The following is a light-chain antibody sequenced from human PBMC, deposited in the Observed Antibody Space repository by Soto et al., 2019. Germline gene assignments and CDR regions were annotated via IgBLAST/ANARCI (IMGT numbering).Light chain of an antibody. V-gene: IGKV3-11*01. CDR3: QQRSNWPPT. CDR1: QSVSSY. CDR2: DAS. J-gene: IGKJ5*01. Sequence: EIVLTQSPATLSLSPGERATLSCRASQSVSSYLAWYQQKPGQAPRLLIYDASNRATGSPARFSGSGSGTDFTLTISSLEPEDFAVYYCQQRSNWPPTFGQGTHWRLN.